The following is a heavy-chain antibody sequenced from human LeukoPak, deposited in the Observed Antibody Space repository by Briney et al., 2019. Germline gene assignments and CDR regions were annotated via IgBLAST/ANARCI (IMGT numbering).Heavy chain of an antibody. J-gene: IGHJ3*02. CDR2: INPNSGGT. CDR3: ARGPLLAAGLDAFDI. Sequence: GASVKVSCKASGYTFTGYYMHWVRQAPGQGLEWMGWINPNSGGTNYAQKFQGRVTMTRDTSISTAYMELSSLRPEDTAVYYCARGPLLAAGLDAFDIWGQGTMVTVSS. V-gene: IGHV1-2*02. CDR1: GYTFTGYY. D-gene: IGHD2-15*01.